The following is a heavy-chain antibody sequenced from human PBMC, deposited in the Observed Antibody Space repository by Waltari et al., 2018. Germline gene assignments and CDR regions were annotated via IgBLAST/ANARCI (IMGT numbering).Heavy chain of an antibody. Sequence: EVQLVESGGGLVQPGGSLKISCEASGLPFSDPTIYWVRQASGKGLEWVGSIRSKANSYATAYAASVKGRFTISREDSKNTAYLQMNSLKTEDTAVYYCTSTPLAGYWGQGSLVTVSS. CDR3: TSTPLAGY. J-gene: IGHJ4*02. V-gene: IGHV3-73*01. CDR1: GLPFSDPT. CDR2: IRSKANSYAT. D-gene: IGHD3-16*01.